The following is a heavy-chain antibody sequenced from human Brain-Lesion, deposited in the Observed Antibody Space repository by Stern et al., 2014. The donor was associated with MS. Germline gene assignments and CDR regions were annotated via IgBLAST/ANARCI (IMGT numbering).Heavy chain of an antibody. CDR1: GYTLTELS. CDR3: ATLSPGAGGNYYRHFDY. J-gene: IGHJ4*02. Sequence: QVQLVQSGAEVKKPGASVKVSCKVSGYTLTELSMHWVRQAPRKGLEWMGGFDPADGETIYAQKFQGRGTMTEDTSTDTAYMELSSLRSEDTAVYYCATLSPGAGGNYYRHFDYWGQGTLVTVSS. D-gene: IGHD1-26*01. CDR2: FDPADGET. V-gene: IGHV1-24*01.